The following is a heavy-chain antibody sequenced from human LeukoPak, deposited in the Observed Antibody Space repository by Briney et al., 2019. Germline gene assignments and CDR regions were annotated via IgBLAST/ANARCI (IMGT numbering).Heavy chain of an antibody. CDR1: GGSISSYY. CDR3: ARRGYSSGWYMAPFDY. J-gene: IGHJ4*02. D-gene: IGHD6-19*01. CDR2: IYYSGST. V-gene: IGHV4-59*08. Sequence: SETLSLTCTVSGGSISSYYWSWIRQPPGKGLEWFGYIYYSGSTNYNPSLKSRVTISVDTSKNQLSLKLSSVTAADAAVYYCARRGYSSGWYMAPFDYWGQGTLVTVSS.